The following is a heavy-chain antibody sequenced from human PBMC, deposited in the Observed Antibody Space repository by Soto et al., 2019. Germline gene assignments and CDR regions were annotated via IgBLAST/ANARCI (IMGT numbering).Heavy chain of an antibody. V-gene: IGHV1-69*12. CDR3: ARDLRIAAAGPTTEGPLGY. Sequence: QVQLVQSGAEVKKPGSSVKVSCKASGGTFSSYAISWVRQAPGQGLEWMGGIIPIFGTANYAQKFQGRVTITADESTSTAYMELSSLRSEDTAVYYCARDLRIAAAGPTTEGPLGYWCQGTLVTVSS. CDR1: GGTFSSYA. D-gene: IGHD6-13*01. CDR2: IIPIFGTA. J-gene: IGHJ4*02.